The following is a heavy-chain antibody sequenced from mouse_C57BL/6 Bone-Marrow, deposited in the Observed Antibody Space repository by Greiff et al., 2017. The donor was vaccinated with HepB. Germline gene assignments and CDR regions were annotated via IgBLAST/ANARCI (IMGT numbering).Heavy chain of an antibody. Sequence: QVQLQQPGAELVRPGSSVKLSCKASGYTFTSYWMHWVKQRPIQGLEWIGNIDPSDSETHYNQKFKDKATLTVDKSSSTAYMQLSSLTSEDSAVYYCARLHGTAWFAYWGQGTLVTVSA. CDR1: GYTFTSYW. D-gene: IGHD2-1*01. J-gene: IGHJ3*01. CDR2: IDPSDSET. CDR3: ARLHGTAWFAY. V-gene: IGHV1-52*01.